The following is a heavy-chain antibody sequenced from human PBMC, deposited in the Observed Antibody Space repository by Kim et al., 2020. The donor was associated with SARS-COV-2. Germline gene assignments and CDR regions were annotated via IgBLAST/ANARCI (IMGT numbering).Heavy chain of an antibody. V-gene: IGHV3-53*01. CDR2: IYGGGST. Sequence: GGSLRLSCAASGFTVSSNYMTWVRQAPGKGLDWVSIIYGGGSTYYADSVKGRFTISRDNSKNTLYLQMNSLRVDDTAVYYCATSRGYNYYGIDVWGQGTRSPSP. CDR1: GFTVSSNY. D-gene: IGHD3-10*01. CDR3: ATSRGYNYYGIDV. J-gene: IGHJ6*02.